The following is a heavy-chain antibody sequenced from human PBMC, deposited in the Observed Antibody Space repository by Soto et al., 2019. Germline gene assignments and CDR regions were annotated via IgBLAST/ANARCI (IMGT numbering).Heavy chain of an antibody. CDR3: ARDKYYDILTGYTVTDAFDI. D-gene: IGHD3-9*01. J-gene: IGHJ3*02. V-gene: IGHV3-33*01. CDR2: IWYDGSNK. Sequence: GGSLRLSCAASGFTFSSYGMHWVRQAPGKGLEWVAVIWYDGSNKYYADSVKGRFTISRDNSKNTLYLQMNSLRAEDTAVYYCARDKYYDILTGYTVTDAFDIWGQGTMVTVSS. CDR1: GFTFSSYG.